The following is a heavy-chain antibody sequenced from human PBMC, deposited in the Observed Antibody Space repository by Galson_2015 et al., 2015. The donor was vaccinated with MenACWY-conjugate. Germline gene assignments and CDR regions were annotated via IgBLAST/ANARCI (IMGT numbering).Heavy chain of an antibody. D-gene: IGHD2-2*01. Sequence: SLRLSCAASGFPFSDYSMNWVRQAPGKGLEWVSFISSSRSYIYYADSVKGRFTVSRDNAKNSLYLQMNSLRAEDTAVYYCARDPGTIIKYHFDYWGQGSLVTVSP. V-gene: IGHV3-21*01. CDR3: ARDPGTIIKYHFDY. CDR1: GFPFSDYS. CDR2: ISSSRSYI. J-gene: IGHJ4*02.